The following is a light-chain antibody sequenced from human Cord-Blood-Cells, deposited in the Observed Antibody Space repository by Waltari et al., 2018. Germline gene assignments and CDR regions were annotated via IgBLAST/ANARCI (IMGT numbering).Light chain of an antibody. CDR1: SSEVGGYNY. CDR3: SSYAGSNNYV. J-gene: IGLJ1*01. CDR2: AVS. V-gene: IGLV2-8*01. Sequence: QYALTQPPPASGSPGQSVTISCPGTSSEVGGYNYVSWYQQHPGKAPNLMIYAVSKRPSGVPDRFSGSKSGNTASLTVSGLQAEDEADYYCSSYAGSNNYVFGTGTKVTVL.